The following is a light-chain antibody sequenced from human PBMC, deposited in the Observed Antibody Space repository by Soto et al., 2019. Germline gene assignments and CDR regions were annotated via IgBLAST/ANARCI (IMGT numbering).Light chain of an antibody. J-gene: IGKJ5*01. CDR1: ESVSSNQ. CDR2: DAS. Sequence: PGERAALACGASESVSSNQLAWYQQKPGLAPRLLIYDASSRASGIPERFSGSGSGTGFSLTISSLEPEDSAVYYCQQYGSSPITFGQGTRLEI. CDR3: QQYGSSPIT. V-gene: IGKV3D-20*01.